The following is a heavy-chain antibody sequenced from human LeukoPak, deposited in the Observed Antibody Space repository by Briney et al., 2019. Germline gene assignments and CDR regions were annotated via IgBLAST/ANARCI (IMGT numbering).Heavy chain of an antibody. CDR2: IIPIFGTA. J-gene: IGHJ6*02. Sequence: GASVKVSCKASGGTFSSYAISWVRQAPGQGLEWMGGIIPIFGTANYAQKFQGRVTITADESTSTAYMELSSLRSEDTAVYYCASDTTGSATRRPNYGMDVWGQGATVTVSS. D-gene: IGHD4-17*01. CDR3: ASDTTGSATRRPNYGMDV. CDR1: GGTFSSYA. V-gene: IGHV1-69*13.